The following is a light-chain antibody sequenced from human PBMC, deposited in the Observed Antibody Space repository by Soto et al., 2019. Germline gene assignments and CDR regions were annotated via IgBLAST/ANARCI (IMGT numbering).Light chain of an antibody. CDR1: QSISSY. V-gene: IGKV1-39*01. CDR2: AAS. CDR3: QQSYSTPRT. J-gene: IGKJ2*01. Sequence: DIQMTQSPSSLSASVGDRVTITCRASQSISSYLNWYQQKPGKAPKLLIYAASSLQSGFPSRFSGSGSGTDFTLTISSLQPEDFATYYCQQSYSTPRTFGQGTKLEIE.